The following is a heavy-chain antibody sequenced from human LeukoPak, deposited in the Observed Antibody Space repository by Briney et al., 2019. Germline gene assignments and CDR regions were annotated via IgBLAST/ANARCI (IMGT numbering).Heavy chain of an antibody. V-gene: IGHV3-66*01. CDR1: GFTFSSYA. Sequence: GGSLRLSCAASGFTFSSYAMSWVRQAPGKGLEWVSVIYSGGSTYYADSVKGRFTISRDNSKNTLYLQMNSLRAEDTAVYYCARGLSRSSGPFDYWGQGTLVTVSS. CDR3: ARGLSRSSGPFDY. CDR2: IYSGGST. D-gene: IGHD6-19*01. J-gene: IGHJ4*02.